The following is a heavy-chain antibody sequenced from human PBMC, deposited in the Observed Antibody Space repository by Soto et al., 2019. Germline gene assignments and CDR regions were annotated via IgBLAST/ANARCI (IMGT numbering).Heavy chain of an antibody. CDR1: GGSISSGGYY. V-gene: IGHV4-31*03. Sequence: SKTLSLTCTVSGGSISSGGYYWSWIRQHPGKGLEWIGYIYYSGSTYYNPSLKSRVTISVDTSKNQFSLKLSSVTAADTAVYYCARTSLGYCSGGSCALYGMDVWGQGTTVTVSS. D-gene: IGHD2-15*01. CDR3: ARTSLGYCSGGSCALYGMDV. CDR2: IYYSGST. J-gene: IGHJ6*02.